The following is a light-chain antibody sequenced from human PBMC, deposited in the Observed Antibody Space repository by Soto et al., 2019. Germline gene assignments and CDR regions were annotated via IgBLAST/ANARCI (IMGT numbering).Light chain of an antibody. CDR2: EGS. CDR1: QNIKNW. Sequence: DIQMTQSPSTLSASVGDRVTITSRASQNIKNWLAWYQQRPGQAPKLLISEGSSLESGVPSTFSGTASGTEFTLTISSLQPDDFATYYCQQYNSFPWTFGQGTRVEIK. J-gene: IGKJ1*01. V-gene: IGKV1-5*01. CDR3: QQYNSFPWT.